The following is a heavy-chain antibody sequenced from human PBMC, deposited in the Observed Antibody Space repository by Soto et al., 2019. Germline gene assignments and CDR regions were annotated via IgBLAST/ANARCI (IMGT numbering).Heavy chain of an antibody. V-gene: IGHV3-53*01. D-gene: IGHD6-19*01. J-gene: IGHJ4*02. CDR3: EGDAGSKAVAGTI. CDR2: IYSGGST. CDR1: GFSVSSNY. Sequence: ELQLVESGGGLIQPGGSLRLSCAASGFSVSSNYMSWVRQAPGKGLEWVSVIYSGGSTHYADSVEGRLTISRDISKSTLYLQMNSLRAEETAVYYCEGDAGSKAVAGTIWGQGTLVTVSA.